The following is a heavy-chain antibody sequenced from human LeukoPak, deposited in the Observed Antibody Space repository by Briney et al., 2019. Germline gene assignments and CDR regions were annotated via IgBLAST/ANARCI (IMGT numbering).Heavy chain of an antibody. J-gene: IGHJ3*02. V-gene: IGHV3-NL1*01. CDR1: GFTFSSYG. CDR2: IYSGGST. D-gene: IGHD6-13*01. Sequence: GGSLRLSCAASGFTFSSYGMHWVRQAPGKGLEWVSVIYSGGSTYYADSVKGRFTISRDNSKNTLYLQMNSLRAEDTAVYYCARDADPATGIAAAGSAFDIWGQGTMVTVSS. CDR3: ARDADPATGIAAAGSAFDI.